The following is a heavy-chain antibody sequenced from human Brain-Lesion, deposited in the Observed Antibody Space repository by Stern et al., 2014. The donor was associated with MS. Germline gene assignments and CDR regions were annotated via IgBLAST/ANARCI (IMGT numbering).Heavy chain of an antibody. D-gene: IGHD3-10*01. J-gene: IGHJ6*02. CDR3: ARGYYGSGRPQKGMDV. CDR1: GYTFTGYY. Sequence: QVQLVESGAEVKKPGASVKVSCKASGYTFTGYYMYWVRQAPGQGLEWMGRSNPNSGGTHYAQKFQGRVTMTRDTSITTAYMELSRLRSDDTAVYYCARGYYGSGRPQKGMDVWGQGTTVTVSS. V-gene: IGHV1-2*02. CDR2: SNPNSGGT.